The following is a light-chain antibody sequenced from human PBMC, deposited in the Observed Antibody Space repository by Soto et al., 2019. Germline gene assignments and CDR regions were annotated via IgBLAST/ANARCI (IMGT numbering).Light chain of an antibody. CDR2: NNK. CDR3: ASWDDSLSGVV. Sequence: QSVLTQPPSASGTPGQRVTISCSGSSSNIGSNTVNWYQQLPGTAPKLLIYNNKQRPSGVPDRFSGSRSGTSGSLAISGLQSEDEADYYCASWDDSLSGVVFGGGTKLTVL. V-gene: IGLV1-44*01. J-gene: IGLJ2*01. CDR1: SSNIGSNT.